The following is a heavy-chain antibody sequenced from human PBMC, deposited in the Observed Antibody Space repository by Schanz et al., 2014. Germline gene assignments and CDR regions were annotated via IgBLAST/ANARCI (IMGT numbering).Heavy chain of an antibody. J-gene: IGHJ6*03. CDR3: ARVDSGYDSHLYYYYYYMDV. CDR1: GFRFDDYA. Sequence: EVQLVESGGGLVQPGRSLRLSCVASGFRFDDYAMHWVRQAPGKGLEWVSGIAWNSAGIGYVDSVKGRFTISRDNAKNSLYLQMNSLRAEDTAVYYCARVDSGYDSHLYYYYYYMDVWGKGTTVTVSS. D-gene: IGHD5-12*01. CDR2: IAWNSAGI. V-gene: IGHV3-9*01.